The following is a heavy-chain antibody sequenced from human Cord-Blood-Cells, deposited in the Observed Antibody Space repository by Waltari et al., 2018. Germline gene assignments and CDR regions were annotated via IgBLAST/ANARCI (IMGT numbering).Heavy chain of an antibody. CDR1: GGTFSSYA. D-gene: IGHD5-12*01. J-gene: IGHJ3*02. CDR3: ARESRDGYNPDAFDI. Sequence: QVQLVQSGAEVKKPGSSVKVSCKASGGTFSSYAISWVRQAPGQGLEWMGGIIPIFGTANYAQKFQGRVTMTADESTSTAYMELSSLRAEDTAVYYCARESRDGYNPDAFDIWGQGTMVTVSS. CDR2: IIPIFGTA. V-gene: IGHV1-69*01.